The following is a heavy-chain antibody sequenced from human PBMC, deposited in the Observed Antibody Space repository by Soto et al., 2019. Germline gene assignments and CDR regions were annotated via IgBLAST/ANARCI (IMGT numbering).Heavy chain of an antibody. Sequence: QSQTLSLTCAISGDCVSSNSAAWNWIRQSPSRGLEWLGRTYYRSKWYNDYAVSVKSRITINTDTSKNQFTLQLNSVTPEDTAVYYCARVGGRRGAYYFDYWGQGTLVTVSS. CDR3: ARVGGRRGAYYFDY. CDR1: GDCVSSNSAA. CDR2: TYYRSKWYN. V-gene: IGHV6-1*01. J-gene: IGHJ4*02. D-gene: IGHD3-16*01.